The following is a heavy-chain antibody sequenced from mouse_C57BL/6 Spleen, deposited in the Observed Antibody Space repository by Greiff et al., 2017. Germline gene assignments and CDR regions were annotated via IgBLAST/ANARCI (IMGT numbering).Heavy chain of an antibody. Sequence: EVKVVESGPVLVKPGASVKMSCKASGYTFTDYYMNWVKQSHGKSLEWIGVINPYNGGTSYNQKFKGKATLTVDKSSSTAYMELNSLTSEDSAVYYCARGDGYFDVWGTGTTVTVSS. CDR1: GYTFTDYY. V-gene: IGHV1-19*01. CDR3: ARGDGYFDV. CDR2: INPYNGGT. J-gene: IGHJ1*03.